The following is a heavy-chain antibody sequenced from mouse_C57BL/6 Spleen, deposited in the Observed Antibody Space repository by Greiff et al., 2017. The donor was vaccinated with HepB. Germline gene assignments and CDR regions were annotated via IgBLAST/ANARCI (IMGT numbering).Heavy chain of an antibody. D-gene: IGHD2-5*01. V-gene: IGHV6-3*01. CDR2: IRLKSDNYAT. CDR3: TGGVLAYSNYFDY. Sequence: EVMLVESGGGLVQPGGSMKLSCVASGFTFSNYWMNWVRQSPEKGLEWVAQIRLKSDNYATHYAESVKGRFTISRDDSKSSVYLQMNNLRAEDTGIYYCTGGVLAYSNYFDYWGQGTTLTVSS. J-gene: IGHJ2*01. CDR1: GFTFSNYW.